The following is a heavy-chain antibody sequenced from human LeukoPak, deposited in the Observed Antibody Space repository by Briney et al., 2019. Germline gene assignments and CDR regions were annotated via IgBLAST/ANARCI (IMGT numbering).Heavy chain of an antibody. D-gene: IGHD3-22*01. Sequence: SETLSLTCTVSGGSISSYYWSWIRQPPGKGLEWIGYIYYSGSTNYNPSLKSRVTISVDTSKNQFSLKLSSVTAADTAVYYCARDVYYYDSSGYYQWWFDPWGQGTLVTVSS. CDR2: IYYSGST. V-gene: IGHV4-59*01. CDR1: GGSISSYY. CDR3: ARDVYYYDSSGYYQWWFDP. J-gene: IGHJ5*02.